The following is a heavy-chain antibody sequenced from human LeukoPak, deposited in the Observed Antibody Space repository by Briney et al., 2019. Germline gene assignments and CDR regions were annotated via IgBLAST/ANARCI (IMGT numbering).Heavy chain of an antibody. CDR2: ISSSSSYI. D-gene: IGHD5-12*01. V-gene: IGHV3-21*01. CDR3: ARDPGPNLMVAINYFDY. Sequence: PGGSLRLSCAASGFTFSSYSMNWVRQAPGKGLEWVSSISSSSSYIYHADSVKGRFTISRDNAKNSLYLQMNSLRAEDTAVYYCARDPGPNLMVAINYFDYWGQGTLVTVSS. J-gene: IGHJ4*02. CDR1: GFTFSSYS.